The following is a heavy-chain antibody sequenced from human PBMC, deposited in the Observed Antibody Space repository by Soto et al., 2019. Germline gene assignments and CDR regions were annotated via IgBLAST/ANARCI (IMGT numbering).Heavy chain of an antibody. CDR2: IRSKAQNYAT. Sequence: PGGSLRLSCAASGFSFSGSAMHWVRQASGKGLEWVGRIRSKAQNYATAYPASLMGRFTISRDDSKNTAYLQMNNLKTEDTAVYYCTRQRPGYCDHGVRKAYWGQGALVTVAS. D-gene: IGHD2-15*01. CDR1: GFSFSGSA. CDR3: TRQRPGYCDHGVRKAY. V-gene: IGHV3-73*01. J-gene: IGHJ4*02.